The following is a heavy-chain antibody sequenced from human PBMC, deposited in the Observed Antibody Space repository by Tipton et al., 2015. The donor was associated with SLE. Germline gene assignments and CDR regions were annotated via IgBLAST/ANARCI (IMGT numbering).Heavy chain of an antibody. CDR1: GYTFTSSG. Sequence: SGPEVKVSCKASGYTFTSSGISWVRQAPGQGLEWMGWINPNNGNTSYAPNLQGRVTLTTDTSTSTAYMELKSLRSDDTAVYYCAREMEWVPFIDVWGKGTTVTVSS. CDR3: AREMEWVPFIDV. J-gene: IGHJ6*03. V-gene: IGHV1-18*01. D-gene: IGHD1-1*01. CDR2: INPNNGNT.